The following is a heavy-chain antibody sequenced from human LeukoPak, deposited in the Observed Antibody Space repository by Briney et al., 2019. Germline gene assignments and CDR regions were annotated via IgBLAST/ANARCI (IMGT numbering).Heavy chain of an antibody. Sequence: SVKVSCKASGGTFSSYAISWVRQAPGQGLEWMGRIIPILGIANYAQKFQGRVTITADKSTSTACMELSSLRSEDTAVYYCAGPRFVVVPAATLDYWGQGTLVTVSS. D-gene: IGHD2-2*01. CDR2: IIPILGIA. J-gene: IGHJ4*02. CDR1: GGTFSSYA. CDR3: AGPRFVVVPAATLDY. V-gene: IGHV1-69*04.